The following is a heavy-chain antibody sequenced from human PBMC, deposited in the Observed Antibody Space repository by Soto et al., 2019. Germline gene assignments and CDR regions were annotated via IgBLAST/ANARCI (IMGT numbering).Heavy chain of an antibody. J-gene: IGHJ4*02. Sequence: QVQLQKSGPGLVKPSQTLSLTCTVSGGSISSGDYYWSWIRQPPGKGLEWIGYIYYSGSTYYNPSLKSRVTISVDTSKNQFSLKLSSVTAADTAVYYCARYYYYDSSGYYGRMEYYFDYWGQGTLVTVSS. CDR3: ARYYYYDSSGYYGRMEYYFDY. D-gene: IGHD3-22*01. CDR1: GGSISSGDYY. V-gene: IGHV4-30-4*01. CDR2: IYYSGST.